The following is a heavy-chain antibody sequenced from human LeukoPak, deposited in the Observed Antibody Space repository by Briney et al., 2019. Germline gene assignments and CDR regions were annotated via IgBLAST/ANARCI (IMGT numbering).Heavy chain of an antibody. Sequence: ASVKVSCTASGYTFTGYYMHWVRQAPGQGLEWMGWINPNSGGTNYAQKFQGWVTMTRDTSISTAYMELSRLRSDDTAVYYCAIFSGYCSGGSCCLNAFDIWGQGTMVTVSS. CDR2: INPNSGGT. D-gene: IGHD2-15*01. CDR1: GYTFTGYY. J-gene: IGHJ3*02. CDR3: AIFSGYCSGGSCCLNAFDI. V-gene: IGHV1-2*04.